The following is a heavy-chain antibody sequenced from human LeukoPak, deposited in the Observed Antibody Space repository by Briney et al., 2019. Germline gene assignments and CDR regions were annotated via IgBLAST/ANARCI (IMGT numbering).Heavy chain of an antibody. D-gene: IGHD2-2*01. CDR3: ARAGDCSSTSCYFDY. CDR2: IWYDGSNK. CDR1: GFTFSSYG. V-gene: IGHV3-33*01. J-gene: IGHJ4*02. Sequence: PGRSLRLSCAASGFTFSSYGMHWVRQAPGKGLEWVAVIWYDGSNKYYADSVKGRFTISRDNSKNTLYPQMNSLRAEDTAVYYCARAGDCSSTSCYFDYWGQGTLVTVSS.